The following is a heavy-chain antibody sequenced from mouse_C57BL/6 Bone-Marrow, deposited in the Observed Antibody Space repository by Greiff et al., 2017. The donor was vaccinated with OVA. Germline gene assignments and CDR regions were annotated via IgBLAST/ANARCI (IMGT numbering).Heavy chain of an antibody. CDR3: TTPLIYYGTLYYFDY. Sequence: EVQLQQSGAELVRPGASVKLSCTASGFNIKDDYMHWVKQRPEQGLEWIGWIDPENGDTEYASKFQGKATITADTSSNTAYLQLSSLTSEDTAVYYCTTPLIYYGTLYYFDYWGQGTTLTVSS. V-gene: IGHV14-4*01. CDR1: GFNIKDDY. D-gene: IGHD2-1*01. CDR2: IDPENGDT. J-gene: IGHJ2*01.